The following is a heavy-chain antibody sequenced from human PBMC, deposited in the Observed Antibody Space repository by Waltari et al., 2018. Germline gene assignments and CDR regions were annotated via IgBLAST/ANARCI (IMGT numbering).Heavy chain of an antibody. CDR2: ISAYNGNT. D-gene: IGHD1-26*01. J-gene: IGHJ5*02. CDR1: GYTFTSYG. V-gene: IGHV1-18*01. CDR3: ARSPGVGATFWFDP. Sequence: QVQLVQSVAEVKKPGASVKVSCKASGYTFTSYGISWVRQAPGPGLDWMGWISAYNGNTNYARKFQGRVTITTDESTSTAYMERSSLRSEDTAVYYGARSPGVGATFWFDPWGQGTLVTVSS.